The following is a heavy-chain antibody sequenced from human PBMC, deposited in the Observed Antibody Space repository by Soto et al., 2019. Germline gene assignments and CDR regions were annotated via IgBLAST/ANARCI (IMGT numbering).Heavy chain of an antibody. CDR3: ARARRRDGYNIDY. J-gene: IGHJ4*02. CDR2: IYYSGST. D-gene: IGHD5-12*01. CDR1: GGSISSYY. Sequence: SETLSLTCTVSGGSISSYYWSWIRQPPGKGLEWIGYIYYSGSTNYNPSLKSRVTISVDTSKNQFSLKLSSVTAADTALYYCARARRRDGYNIDYWGQGTLVTVSS. V-gene: IGHV4-59*01.